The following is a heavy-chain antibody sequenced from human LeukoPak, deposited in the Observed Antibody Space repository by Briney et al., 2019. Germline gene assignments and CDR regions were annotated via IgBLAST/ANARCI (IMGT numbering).Heavy chain of an antibody. D-gene: IGHD3-10*01. Sequence: PGGSLRLSCAASGFTFSDYHMSWIRQAPGKGLEWVSYITSGSTIYYADSVKGRFTISRDNAKNSLYLQMNSLRAEDTAVYYCARGGGYYGSGSLHYYYYGMDVWGQGTTVTVSS. CDR1: GFTFSDYH. V-gene: IGHV3-11*04. CDR3: ARGGGYYGSGSLHYYYYGMDV. J-gene: IGHJ6*02. CDR2: ITSGSTI.